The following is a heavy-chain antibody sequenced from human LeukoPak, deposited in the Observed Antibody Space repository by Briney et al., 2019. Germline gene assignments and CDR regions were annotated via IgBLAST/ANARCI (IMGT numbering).Heavy chain of an antibody. J-gene: IGHJ3*02. Sequence: GGSLRLSCAASGFTVSSDYMSWVRQPPGKGLEWVSVIYSGGSTNYADSVKGRFTISRENAKNSLYLQMNSLRAEDTAVYYCARATISVAYAFDIWGQGTMVTVSS. CDR2: IYSGGST. CDR3: ARATISVAYAFDI. V-gene: IGHV3-53*01. D-gene: IGHD6-19*01. CDR1: GFTVSSDY.